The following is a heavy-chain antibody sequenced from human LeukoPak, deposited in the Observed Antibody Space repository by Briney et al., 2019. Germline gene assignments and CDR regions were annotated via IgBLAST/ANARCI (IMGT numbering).Heavy chain of an antibody. J-gene: IGHJ4*02. CDR2: IKPDGSGK. CDR3: ARDDGDY. V-gene: IGHV3-7*01. CDR1: DFTLSNYW. Sequence: GGSLRLSCVASDFTLSNYWMKWVRQAPGKGLEWVATIKPDGSGKYYVDSVKGRFTISKDNAKNSLYLEMNSLRAEDTAVYYCARDDGDYWGQGTLVTVSS.